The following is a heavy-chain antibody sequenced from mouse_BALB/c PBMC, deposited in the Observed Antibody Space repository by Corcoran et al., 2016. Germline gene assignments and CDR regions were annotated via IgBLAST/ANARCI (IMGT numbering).Heavy chain of an antibody. J-gene: IGHJ4*01. V-gene: IGHV14-3*02. CDR3: APWVYSMDY. Sequence: EVQLQQSGAELVKPGASVKLSCTASGFNIKDTYMHWVKQRPEQGLEWSGRIDPANGNTKYDPKFQGKATIPADTSSNTAYLQLSSLTSEDTAVYYCAPWVYSMDYWGQGTSVTVSA. CDR1: GFNIKDTY. D-gene: IGHD4-1*01. CDR2: IDPANGNT.